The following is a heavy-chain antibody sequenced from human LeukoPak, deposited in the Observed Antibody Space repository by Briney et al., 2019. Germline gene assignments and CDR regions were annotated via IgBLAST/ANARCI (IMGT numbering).Heavy chain of an antibody. D-gene: IGHD3-3*01. J-gene: IGHJ6*03. V-gene: IGHV4-34*01. CDR1: GGSISSYY. CDR2: INHSGST. CDR3: ARGFLEWLFPRPYYYYMDV. Sequence: SETLSLTCTVSGGSISSYYWSWIRQPPGKGLEWIGEINHSGSTNYNPSLKSRVTISVDTSKNQFSLKLSSVTAADTAVYYCARGFLEWLFPRPYYYYMDVWGKGTTVTVSS.